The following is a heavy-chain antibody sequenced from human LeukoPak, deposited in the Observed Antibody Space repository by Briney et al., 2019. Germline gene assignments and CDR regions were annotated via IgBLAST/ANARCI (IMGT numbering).Heavy chain of an antibody. CDR1: GFTFSSHS. Sequence: GGSLRLSCEASGFTFSSHSMNWVRQAPGKGLEWVSYISTSRHTIYYADSVKGRFTISRDNAKNSVYLQMNSLRAEDTAVYFCARAVPAAPTYYYYYIDVWGKGTTVTVSS. CDR3: ARAVPAAPTYYYYYIDV. V-gene: IGHV3-48*01. D-gene: IGHD2-2*01. J-gene: IGHJ6*03. CDR2: ISTSRHTI.